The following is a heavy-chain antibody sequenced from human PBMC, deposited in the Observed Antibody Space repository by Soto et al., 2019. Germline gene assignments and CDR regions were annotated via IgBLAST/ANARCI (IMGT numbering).Heavy chain of an antibody. J-gene: IGHJ4*02. D-gene: IGHD6-13*01. CDR3: ARHKDTSSRYLLPDF. CDR2: IYYSGNA. CDR1: GGSISSRSYY. V-gene: IGHV4-39*01. Sequence: SETLSLTGTVSGGSISSRSYYWGWIRQPPGKGLEWIGSIYYSGNAYYNPSLKSRVAVSVDTSKNQFSLKVTSVTATDTAVYYCARHKDTSSRYLLPDFWGQGTLVTVSS.